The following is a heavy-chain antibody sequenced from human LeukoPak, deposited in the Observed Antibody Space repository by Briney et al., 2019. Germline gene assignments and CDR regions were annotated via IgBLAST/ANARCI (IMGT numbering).Heavy chain of an antibody. J-gene: IGHJ4*02. V-gene: IGHV3-23*01. CDR1: GFTFRGYA. D-gene: IGHD5-12*01. Sequence: GGSLRLSCAASGFTFRGYAMTWVAQAPGRGLGWVSLISGSGGSTYYADSVNGRFTISRHNSKNTLYLQMNSLRAEDTAVYYCAKDLRVATPSYYFDYWGQGTLVTVSS. CDR3: AKDLRVATPSYYFDY. CDR2: ISGSGGST.